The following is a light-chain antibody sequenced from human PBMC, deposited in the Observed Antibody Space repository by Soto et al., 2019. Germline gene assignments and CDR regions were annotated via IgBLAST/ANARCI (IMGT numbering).Light chain of an antibody. CDR2: DAS. J-gene: IGKJ1*01. CDR3: QQYNAYPWT. Sequence: DIQMTQSPSTLSASVGDRVTITCRASQSISSWLAWYQQEPGKAPKLLMYDASSLDSGVPSRFSGSGSGTEFTLTISSLQPDDFATYYCQQYNAYPWTFGQGTKVEIE. CDR1: QSISSW. V-gene: IGKV1-5*01.